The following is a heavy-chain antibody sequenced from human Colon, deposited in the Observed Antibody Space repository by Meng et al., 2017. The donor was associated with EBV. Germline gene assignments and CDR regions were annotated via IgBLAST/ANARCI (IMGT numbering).Heavy chain of an antibody. Sequence: VQLTRWAHGLRKPSNTLSLPCAGSGGSINSGFDYWTWIRQPPGKGLEWIGYIHHSGSAYYNPSLKSRVSISVDTSKNQFSLNLNSMTAADTAVYYCASFDHIPRRNYFDYWGQGTLVTVSS. V-gene: IGHV4-30-4*01. CDR2: IHHSGSA. J-gene: IGHJ4*02. D-gene: IGHD2-21*01. CDR3: ASFDHIPRRNYFDY. CDR1: GGSINSGFDY.